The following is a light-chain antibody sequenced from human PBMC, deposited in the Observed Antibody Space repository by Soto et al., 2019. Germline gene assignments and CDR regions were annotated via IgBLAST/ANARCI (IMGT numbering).Light chain of an antibody. J-gene: IGLJ3*02. V-gene: IGLV2-18*02. Sequence: QSVLTQPPSVSGSPGQSVTISCTGTSSDVGNYNRVSWYQQPPGTAPKLMIYEVTNRPSGVPNRFSASKSGNTASLTISGLQAEDEADYYCTSYTGNRTWVFGGGTKLTVL. CDR2: EVT. CDR1: SSDVGNYNR. CDR3: TSYTGNRTWV.